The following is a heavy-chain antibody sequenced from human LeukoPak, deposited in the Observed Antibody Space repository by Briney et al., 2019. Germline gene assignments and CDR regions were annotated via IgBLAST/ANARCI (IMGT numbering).Heavy chain of an antibody. CDR3: ARSGAPIDY. D-gene: IGHD3-10*01. Sequence: GGSLRLSCAASGFTFSSYWVSWVRQAPGKGLEWVANIKQDGSEKYYVDSVKGRFTISRDNAKDSLYLQMNSLRAEDTAVYYCARSGAPIDYWGQGTPVAVSS. J-gene: IGHJ4*02. CDR1: GFTFSSYW. V-gene: IGHV3-7*01. CDR2: IKQDGSEK.